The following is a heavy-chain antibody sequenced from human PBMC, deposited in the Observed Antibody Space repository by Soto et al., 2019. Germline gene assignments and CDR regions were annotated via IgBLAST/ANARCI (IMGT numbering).Heavy chain of an antibody. V-gene: IGHV5-51*01. CDR2: IYPGDSDT. J-gene: IGHJ6*02. CDR3: AIYEYYYDSSGYYYGGQNARYYYGMEV. D-gene: IGHD3-22*01. Sequence: GESLKISCKGSGYGFTSYWIGWVRQMPGKGLEWMGIIYPGDSDTRYSPSFQGQVTISADKSISTAYLQWSSLKASDTAMYYCAIYEYYYDSSGYYYGGQNARYYYGMEVWGQGTTVTVSS. CDR1: GYGFTSYW.